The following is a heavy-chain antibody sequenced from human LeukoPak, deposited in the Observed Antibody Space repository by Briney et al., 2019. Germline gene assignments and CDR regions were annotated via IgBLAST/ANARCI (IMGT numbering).Heavy chain of an antibody. CDR2: ISTSGRT. V-gene: IGHV3-23*01. CDR1: GFTFRSYA. D-gene: IGHD3-22*01. Sequence: PGRSLRLSCVASGFTFRSYAMHWVRQAPGKGLEWVSLISTSGRTHYADSVKGRFTISRDNSKNTLYLQMNSLRAEDTAVYHCAKDLDSTGYYSYGYWGQGTLVTVSS. J-gene: IGHJ4*02. CDR3: AKDLDSTGYYSYGY.